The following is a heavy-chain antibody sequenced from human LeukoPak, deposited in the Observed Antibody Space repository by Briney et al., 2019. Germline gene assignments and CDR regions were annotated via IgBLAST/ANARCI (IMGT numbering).Heavy chain of an antibody. D-gene: IGHD3-22*01. Sequence: SETLSLTCTVSGGSISSYYWSWIRQPPGKGLEWIGEINHSGSTNYNPSLKSRVTISVDTSKNQFSLKLSSVTAADTAVYYCARVTGYMIEDYFDYWGQGTLVTVSS. J-gene: IGHJ4*02. CDR2: INHSGST. CDR1: GGSISSYY. CDR3: ARVTGYMIEDYFDY. V-gene: IGHV4-34*01.